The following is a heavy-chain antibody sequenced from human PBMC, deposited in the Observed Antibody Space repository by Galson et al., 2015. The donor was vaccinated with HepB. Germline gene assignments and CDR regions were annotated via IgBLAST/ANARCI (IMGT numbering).Heavy chain of an antibody. J-gene: IGHJ3*02. V-gene: IGHV4-39*01. CDR1: GISISGSQYY. Sequence: ETLSLTCDVSGISISGSQYYWGWIRQSPTKGLEGIGSIYYGGRTYFSPSFQSRVAMSVDTSKNQLSLTLSSVTAADTAVYHCARPLVLNGRFTPGVGPFHIWGHGTLVTVSA. CDR2: IYYGGRT. CDR3: ARPLVLNGRFTPGVGPFHI. D-gene: IGHD2-8*01.